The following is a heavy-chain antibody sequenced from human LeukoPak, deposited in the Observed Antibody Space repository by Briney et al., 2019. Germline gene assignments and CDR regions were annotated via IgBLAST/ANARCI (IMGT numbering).Heavy chain of an antibody. CDR2: INPNSGGT. CDR3: ARNEKTPQQLATLYYYYYMDV. V-gene: IGHV1-2*02. Sequence: ASVKVSCKASGYTFTGYYMHWVRQAPGQGLEWMGWINPNSGGTNYAQKFQGRVTMTRDTSISTAYMELSKLRSDDTAVYYCARNEKTPQQLATLYYYYYMDVRGKGTTVTVSS. D-gene: IGHD6-13*01. CDR1: GYTFTGYY. J-gene: IGHJ6*03.